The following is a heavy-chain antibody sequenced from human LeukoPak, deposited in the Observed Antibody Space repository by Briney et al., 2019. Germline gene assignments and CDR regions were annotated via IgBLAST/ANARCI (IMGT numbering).Heavy chain of an antibody. Sequence: GGSLRLSCAASGFTFSNYWMHWVRQAPGKGLVWVSRINTDGSSTSYADSVRGRFTISRDNAKNTVYLQMNSLRAEDTAVYYCAREGVEYSSSPNDAFDIWGQGTMVTVSS. J-gene: IGHJ3*02. CDR2: INTDGSST. CDR1: GFTFSNYW. V-gene: IGHV3-74*01. CDR3: AREGVEYSSSPNDAFDI. D-gene: IGHD6-6*01.